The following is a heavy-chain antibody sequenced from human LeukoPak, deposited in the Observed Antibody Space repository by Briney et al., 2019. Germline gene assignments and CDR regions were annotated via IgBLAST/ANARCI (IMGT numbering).Heavy chain of an antibody. Sequence: GGSLRLSCAASGFTFSSYSMHWVRQAPGKGLEWVAVISHDGSNKYYAESVKGRLTISRDNSRNTLYLQMNSLGAEDTAVYYCARDINGDYSYWGQGTLVTVSS. CDR1: GFTFSSYS. D-gene: IGHD4-17*01. J-gene: IGHJ4*02. CDR2: ISHDGSNK. CDR3: ARDINGDYSY. V-gene: IGHV3-30-3*01.